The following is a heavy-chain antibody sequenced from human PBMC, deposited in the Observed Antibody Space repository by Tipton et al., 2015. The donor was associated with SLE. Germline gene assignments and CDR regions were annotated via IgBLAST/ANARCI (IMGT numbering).Heavy chain of an antibody. Sequence: GLVKPSQTLSLTCAISGDSVSSDSAAWNWIRQSPSRGLEWLGRTYFRSQWFHEYAPSVESRIVITPDTSRNQFSLQLNSVTPEDTAVYYCAGHDTNYGRNWFDPWGQGTLVTVSS. V-gene: IGHV6-1*01. D-gene: IGHD2-8*01. CDR3: AGHDTNYGRNWFDP. CDR2: TYFRSQWFH. J-gene: IGHJ5*02. CDR1: GDSVSSDSAA.